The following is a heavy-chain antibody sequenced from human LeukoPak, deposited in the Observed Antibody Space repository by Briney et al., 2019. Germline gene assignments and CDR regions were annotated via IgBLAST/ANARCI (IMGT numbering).Heavy chain of an antibody. Sequence: PGGSLRLSCAASGFTFSSYGMHWVRQAPGKGLEWVAFIRYDGSNKYYADSVKGRFTISRDNSKNTLYLQMNSLRAEDTAVYYCARLKYYYDSSGYRAEYFQHWGQGTLVTASS. CDR1: GFTFSSYG. CDR3: ARLKYYYDSSGYRAEYFQH. CDR2: IRYDGSNK. V-gene: IGHV3-30*02. J-gene: IGHJ1*01. D-gene: IGHD3-22*01.